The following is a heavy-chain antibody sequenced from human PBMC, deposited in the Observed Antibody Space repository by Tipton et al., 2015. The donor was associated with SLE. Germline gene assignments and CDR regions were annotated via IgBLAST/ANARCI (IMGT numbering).Heavy chain of an antibody. V-gene: IGHV4-39*07. CDR1: GGSISSSSYY. CDR2: IYYSGST. D-gene: IGHD3-3*01. Sequence: LRLSCTVSGGSISSSSYYWGWIRQPPGKGLEWIGSIYYSGSTYYNPSRKSRVTISVDTSKNQFSLKLSSVTAADTAVYYCARFRYYDLLCYFDYWGQGTLVTVSS. J-gene: IGHJ4*02. CDR3: ARFRYYDLLCYFDY.